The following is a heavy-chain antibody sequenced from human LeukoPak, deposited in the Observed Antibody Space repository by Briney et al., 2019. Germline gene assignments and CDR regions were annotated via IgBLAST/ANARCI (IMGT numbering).Heavy chain of an antibody. D-gene: IGHD4-17*01. CDR1: GFTFSSYG. CDR2: ISYDGSNK. Sequence: GGSLRLSCAASGFTFSSYGMHWVRQAPGKGLEWVAVISYDGSNKYYADSVKGRFTISRDNSKNTLYLQMNSLRAEDTAVYYCARDKEDYGDYGGLYWYFDLWGRGTLVTVSS. CDR3: ARDKEDYGDYGGLYWYFDL. V-gene: IGHV3-30*03. J-gene: IGHJ2*01.